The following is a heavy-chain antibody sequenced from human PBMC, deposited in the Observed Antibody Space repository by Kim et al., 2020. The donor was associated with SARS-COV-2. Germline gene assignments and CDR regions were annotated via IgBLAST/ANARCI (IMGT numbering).Heavy chain of an antibody. D-gene: IGHD3-10*01. V-gene: IGHV4-31*03. CDR3: ARDSVSKHAFDI. CDR2: ISSSGDA. Sequence: LSLTCTISGGSFSSGGYFWSWIRQFPGKGLEWIGHISSSGDAFYNPSLKNRIIISIDMSKNQFSLKLSSVTAADTAVYFCARDSVSKHAFDIWGQGTMVTVSS. J-gene: IGHJ3*02. CDR1: GGSFSSGGYF.